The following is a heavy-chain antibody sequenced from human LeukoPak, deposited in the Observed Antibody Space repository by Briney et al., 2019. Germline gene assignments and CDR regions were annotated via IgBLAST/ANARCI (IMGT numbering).Heavy chain of an antibody. CDR3: ASRYYYDSSGYYLDAFDI. CDR2: ISYDGSSK. CDR1: GFTFSSYA. J-gene: IGHJ3*02. D-gene: IGHD3-22*01. Sequence: GGSLRLSCAASGFTFSSYAMHWVRQAPGRGLEWVAVISYDGSSKYYADSVKGRFTISRDNSKNTLYLQMNSLRAEDTAVYYCASRYYYDSSGYYLDAFDIWGQGTMVTVSS. V-gene: IGHV3-30-3*01.